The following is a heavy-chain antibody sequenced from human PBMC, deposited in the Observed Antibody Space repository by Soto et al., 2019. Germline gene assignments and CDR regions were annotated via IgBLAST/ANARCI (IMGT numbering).Heavy chain of an antibody. J-gene: IGHJ4*02. V-gene: IGHV4-31*03. D-gene: IGHD2-15*01. CDR1: GGSISSGGYY. CDR3: ARVPRLKYCSGGSCYSGYYFDY. Sequence: SETLSLTCTVSGGSISSGGYYWSWIRQHPGKGLEWIGYIYYSGSTYYNPSLKSRVTISVDTSKNQFSLKLSSVTAADTAVYYCARVPRLKYCSGGSCYSGYYFDYWGQGTLVTVSS. CDR2: IYYSGST.